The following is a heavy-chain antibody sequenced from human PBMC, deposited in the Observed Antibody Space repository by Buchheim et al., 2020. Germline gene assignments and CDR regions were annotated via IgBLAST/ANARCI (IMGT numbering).Heavy chain of an antibody. Sequence: QVQLQESGPGLVKPSETLSLTCTVSSGFVDNYYWGWIRQPPGKGLEWIGYIYYSGSTNYNPSLKSRITISVDRSKNQSFLRVRSRAAADMAVYYCARLISSRPHFYLDFWGQGAL. V-gene: IGHV4-59*08. CDR3: ARLISSRPHFYLDF. CDR1: SGFVDNYY. CDR2: IYYSGST. J-gene: IGHJ4*02. D-gene: IGHD3-22*01.